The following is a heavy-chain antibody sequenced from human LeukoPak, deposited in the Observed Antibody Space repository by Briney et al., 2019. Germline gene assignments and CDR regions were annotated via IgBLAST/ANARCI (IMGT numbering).Heavy chain of an antibody. CDR1: GGSVSSTTYC. D-gene: IGHD1-26*01. V-gene: IGHV4-39*07. J-gene: IGHJ4*02. CDR3: ARVSVGATRYYFDY. CDR2: ISYSGST. Sequence: SETLSLTCTVSGGSVSSTTYCWGRIRQPPGKGLEWIGSISYSGSTYYNPSLKSRVTISVDTSKNQFSLNLSSVTAADTAVYYCARVSVGATRYYFDYWGQGTLVTVSS.